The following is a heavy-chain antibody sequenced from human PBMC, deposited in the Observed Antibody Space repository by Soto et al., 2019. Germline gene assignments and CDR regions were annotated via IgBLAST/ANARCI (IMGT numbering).Heavy chain of an antibody. CDR1: GFTFSSYW. Sequence: EVQLVESGGGLVQPGGSLRLSCAASGFTFSSYWMSWVRQAPGKGLEWMANIKQDGSEKYYVDSVKGRFTISRDNAKNSLYLQMNSLRAEDTAVYYCARAGDIVVVPAAISGNWFDPWGQGTLVTVSS. D-gene: IGHD2-2*02. CDR2: IKQDGSEK. J-gene: IGHJ5*02. V-gene: IGHV3-7*01. CDR3: ARAGDIVVVPAAISGNWFDP.